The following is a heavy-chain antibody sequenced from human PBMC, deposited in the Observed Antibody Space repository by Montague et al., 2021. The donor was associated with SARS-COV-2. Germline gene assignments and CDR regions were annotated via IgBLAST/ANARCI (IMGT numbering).Heavy chain of an antibody. V-gene: IGHV4-4*07. D-gene: IGHD3-10*01. CDR3: ARQARGVGFDI. CDR1: GASINGYY. J-gene: IGHJ3*02. Sequence: SETLSLTCTVSGASINGYYWTWIRQPAGKGLEWIGRVFSSGITNYNPSLKSRLTMSIDVSKNQFSLKMSSVTAADTAMYYCARQARGVGFDIWGQGTRVTVSS. CDR2: VFSSGIT.